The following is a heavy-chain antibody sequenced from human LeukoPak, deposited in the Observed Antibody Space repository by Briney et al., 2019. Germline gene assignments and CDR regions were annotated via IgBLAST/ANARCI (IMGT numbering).Heavy chain of an antibody. V-gene: IGHV3-9*01. J-gene: IGHJ6*03. CDR1: GFTFDDYA. Sequence: RAGGSLRLSCAASGFTFDDYAMHWVRQAPGKGLEWVSGISWNGGTIGYADSVKGLFTISRDNAKNSLYLQMNSLRAEDTALYYCAKDAHRRKNYYYYYMDVWGKGTTVTISS. CDR2: ISWNGGTI. CDR3: AKDAHRRKNYYYYYMDV.